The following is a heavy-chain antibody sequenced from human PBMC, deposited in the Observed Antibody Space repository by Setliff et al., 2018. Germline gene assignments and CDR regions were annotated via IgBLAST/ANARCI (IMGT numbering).Heavy chain of an antibody. CDR2: IYRDGNT. J-gene: IGHJ6*03. D-gene: IGHD5-18*01. CDR1: GYSINSGYY. Sequence: SETLSLTCAVSGYSINSGYYWGWIRQSPGKGLEWIGSIYRDGNTYYNPSLRSRVTISVDTSKNQFSLNLSSVTAADTAVYYCARDGYGDDWNTFVDVCYYYMDVWGKGTTVTVSS. V-gene: IGHV4-38-2*02. CDR3: ARDGYGDDWNTFVDVCYYYMDV.